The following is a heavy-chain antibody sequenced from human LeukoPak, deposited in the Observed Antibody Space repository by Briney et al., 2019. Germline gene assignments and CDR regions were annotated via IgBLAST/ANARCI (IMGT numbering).Heavy chain of an antibody. CDR3: VRDTYSDSTGNNLGY. CDR1: KFTFTNYG. CDR2: IWYDGSNK. Sequence: GGSLRLSCAASKFTFTNYGMHWVRQAPGKGLEWVAVIWYDGSNKYYADSVKGRFTISRDNSKKTLYPQMNSLRAEDTAVYYCVRDTYSDSTGNNLGYWGQGTLVTVSS. J-gene: IGHJ4*02. D-gene: IGHD3-22*01. V-gene: IGHV3-33*01.